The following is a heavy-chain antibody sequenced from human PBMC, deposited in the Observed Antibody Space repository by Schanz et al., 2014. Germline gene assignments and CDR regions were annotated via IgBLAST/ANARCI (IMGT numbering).Heavy chain of an antibody. Sequence: QLMQSGSEVRKPGASVKVSCKASGYIFGSHGMTWVRQAPGQGLEWMGWISAYNGHTTYAQKFQGRVTMTTDTSTSTAYMEVSGLRSEDTAVYYCAKVDRTRYYAMDVWGQGTTVTVSS. CDR2: ISAYNGHT. V-gene: IGHV1-18*01. D-gene: IGHD3-9*01. CDR1: GYIFGSHG. CDR3: AKVDRTRYYAMDV. J-gene: IGHJ6*02.